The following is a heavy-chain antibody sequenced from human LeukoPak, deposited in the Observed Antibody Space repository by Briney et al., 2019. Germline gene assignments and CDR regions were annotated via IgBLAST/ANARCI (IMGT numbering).Heavy chain of an antibody. CDR1: GFTSSSYA. CDR3: AKGLDYLDY. CDR2: ISGSGGST. J-gene: IGHJ4*02. V-gene: IGHV3-23*01. Sequence: GGSLRLSCAASGFTSSSYAMSWVRQVPGKGLEWVSAISGSGGSTYYADSAKGRFTISRDNSKNTLYLQMNSLRAEDTAVYYCAKGLDYLDYWGQGTLVTVSS.